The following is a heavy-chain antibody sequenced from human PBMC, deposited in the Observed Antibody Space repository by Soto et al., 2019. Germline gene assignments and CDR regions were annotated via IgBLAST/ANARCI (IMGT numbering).Heavy chain of an antibody. Sequence: ESGGGLVKPGGSLRLSCAASGFTFSDHFMSWIRQAPGKGLEWISYMTPSGSSRSYADSVKGRFTISRDNAKNSLYLPMNSLRGDDTAVYYCAREFSGNYFTFDLWGQGTIVTVSS. CDR2: MTPSGSSR. CDR1: GFTFSDHF. J-gene: IGHJ3*01. CDR3: AREFSGNYFTFDL. V-gene: IGHV3-11*01. D-gene: IGHD1-26*01.